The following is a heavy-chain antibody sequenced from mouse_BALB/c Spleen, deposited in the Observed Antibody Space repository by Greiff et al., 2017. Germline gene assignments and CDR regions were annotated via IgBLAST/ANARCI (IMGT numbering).Heavy chain of an antibody. D-gene: IGHD2-3*01. Sequence: VQLQQSGAELAKPGASVKMSCKASGYTFTSYWMHWVKQRPGQGLEWIGYINPSTGYTEYNQKFKDKATLTADKSSSTAYMQLSSLTSEDSAVYYCATGYYTWFAYWGQGTLVTVSA. CDR3: ATGYYTWFAY. CDR1: GYTFTSYW. V-gene: IGHV1-7*01. CDR2: INPSTGYT. J-gene: IGHJ3*01.